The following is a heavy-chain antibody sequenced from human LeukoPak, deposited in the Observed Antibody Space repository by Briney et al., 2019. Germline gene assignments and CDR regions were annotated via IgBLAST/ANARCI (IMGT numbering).Heavy chain of an antibody. D-gene: IGHD3-16*01. J-gene: IGHJ5*02. CDR1: GFRFSDFT. V-gene: IGHV3-23*01. Sequence: PGGSLRLSCAASGFRFSDFTMTWVRQAPGKGPEWVSAIGGRGGSTYYADSLGGRFTISRDNSKDMVYPQMNSLKVEDTATYYCGKEGGAWGQGTKVTVSS. CDR3: GKEGGA. CDR2: IGGRGGST.